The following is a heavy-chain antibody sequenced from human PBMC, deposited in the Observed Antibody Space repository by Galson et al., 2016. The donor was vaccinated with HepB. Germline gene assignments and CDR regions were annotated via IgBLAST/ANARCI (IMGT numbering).Heavy chain of an antibody. D-gene: IGHD1-1*01. Sequence: SLRLSCAASGFTLSRSWMSWVCQAPGKGLEWVSVIYGGGDTFYSDSVKGRFTISRDNSKNTLFLQLNSLRAEDTAVYYCARTTLDYLDHWGQGALVTVSS. V-gene: IGHV3-53*01. CDR1: GFTLSRSW. J-gene: IGHJ4*02. CDR3: ARTTLDYLDH. CDR2: IYGGGDT.